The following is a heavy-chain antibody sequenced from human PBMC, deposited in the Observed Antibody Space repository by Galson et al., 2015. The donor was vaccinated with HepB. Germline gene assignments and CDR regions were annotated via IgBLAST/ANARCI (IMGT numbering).Heavy chain of an antibody. J-gene: IGHJ4*02. V-gene: IGHV3-48*01. CDR1: GFTFSDYS. D-gene: IGHD3-10*01. CDR2: ISSSSSAM. CDR3: ARRGDA. Sequence: SLRLSCAASGFTFSDYSMNWVRQAPGKGLEWLSYISSSSSAMYYADSVKGRFTISRDNAKNSLYLQMNSLRADDTGVCYCARRGDAWGQGTPVTVSS.